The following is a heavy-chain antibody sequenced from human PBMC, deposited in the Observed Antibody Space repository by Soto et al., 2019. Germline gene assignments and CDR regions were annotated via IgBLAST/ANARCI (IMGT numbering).Heavy chain of an antibody. J-gene: IGHJ4*02. CDR2: INAGYGNT. V-gene: IGHV1-3*01. D-gene: IGHD7-27*01. CDR1: GYTFSSYA. Sequence: QVHLVQSGAEVRKPGASVKVSCKASGYTFSSYAMHWVRLAPGQRLEWMGRINAGYGNTKSSQKFQDRVTISRDTSASTDYMELTSLRSEDTTVYYCARDSGDGAFDFWGQGSLVTVSS. CDR3: ARDSGDGAFDF.